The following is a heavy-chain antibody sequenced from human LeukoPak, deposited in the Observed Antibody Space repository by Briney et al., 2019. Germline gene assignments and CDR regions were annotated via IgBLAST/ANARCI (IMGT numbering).Heavy chain of an antibody. J-gene: IGHJ3*02. CDR3: ARRYEWELLEGAFDI. CDR2: ISYDGSNK. D-gene: IGHD1-26*01. Sequence: PGGSLRLSCAASGFTFSSYGMHWVRQAPGKGLEWVAVISYDGSNKYYADSVKGRFTISRDNSKNTLYLQMNSLRAEDTAVYYCARRYEWELLEGAFDIWGQGTMVTVSS. CDR1: GFTFSSYG. V-gene: IGHV3-30*03.